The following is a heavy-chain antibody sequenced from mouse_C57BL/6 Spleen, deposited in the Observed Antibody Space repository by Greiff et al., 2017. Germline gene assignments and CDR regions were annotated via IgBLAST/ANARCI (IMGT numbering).Heavy chain of an antibody. J-gene: IGHJ4*01. V-gene: IGHV1-64*01. CDR3: SPTVGYAMGY. CDR1: GYTFTSYW. D-gene: IGHD1-1*01. Sequence: QVQLQQPGAELVKPGASVKLSCKASGYTFTSYWMHWVKQRPGQGLEWIGMIHPNSGSTNYNEKFKSKATLTVDKSSSTAYMQLSSLTSEDSAVYYCSPTVGYAMGYWGQGTSVTVSS. CDR2: IHPNSGST.